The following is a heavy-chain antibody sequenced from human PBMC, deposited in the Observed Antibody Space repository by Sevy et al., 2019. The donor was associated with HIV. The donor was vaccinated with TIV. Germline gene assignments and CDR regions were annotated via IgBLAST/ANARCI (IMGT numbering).Heavy chain of an antibody. CDR1: GVTISGYH. D-gene: IGHD3-16*02. Sequence: GGSLRLPCVASGVTISGYHMYWVRQAPGKGLEWVAFIRYDGTTTYYADSVKGRFTISRDNSKNTLYLQMRSLRREDTAVYYCAKDMAVVVFDYWGQGTLVTVSS. J-gene: IGHJ4*02. CDR2: IRYDGTTT. V-gene: IGHV3-30*02. CDR3: AKDMAVVVFDY.